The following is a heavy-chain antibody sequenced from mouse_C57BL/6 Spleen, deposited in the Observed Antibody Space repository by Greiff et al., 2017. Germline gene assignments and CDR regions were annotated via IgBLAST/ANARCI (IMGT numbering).Heavy chain of an antibody. Sequence: QVHVKQSGAELAKPGASVKLSCKASGYTFTSYWMHWVKQRPGQGLEWIGYINPSSGYTKYNQKFKDKATLTADKSSSTAYMQLSSLTYEDSAVYYCARSEGNYGAWFAYWGQGTLVTVSA. D-gene: IGHD2-1*01. CDR1: GYTFTSYW. V-gene: IGHV1-7*01. J-gene: IGHJ3*01. CDR3: ARSEGNYGAWFAY. CDR2: INPSSGYT.